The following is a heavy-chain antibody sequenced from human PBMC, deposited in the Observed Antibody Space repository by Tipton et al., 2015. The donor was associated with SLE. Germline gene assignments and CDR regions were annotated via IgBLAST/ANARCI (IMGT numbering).Heavy chain of an antibody. CDR2: IYASGST. CDR3: ARDRGSPFDY. D-gene: IGHD3-16*01. V-gene: IGHV4-4*07. CDR1: GGSISSYY. Sequence: TLSLTCTVSGGSISSYYWIWIRQPAGKTLEWIGRIYASGSTNYNPPLKSRVTMSVDTSKNQFSLKLNSVTAADTAVYYCARDRGSPFDYWGQGTLVTVSS. J-gene: IGHJ4*02.